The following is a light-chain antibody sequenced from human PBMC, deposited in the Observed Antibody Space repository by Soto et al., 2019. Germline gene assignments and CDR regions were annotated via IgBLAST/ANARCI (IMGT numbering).Light chain of an antibody. CDR1: QSVDDH. CDR3: QQRSTH. Sequence: EIVLTQSPATLSLSPGERGTLSCRASQSVDDHLAWYQQKPGQAPRLLIYDASKRAAGIPARFSGSGSGTDFTLTITTLEPEDVGVYYCQQRSTHFGGGTRV. J-gene: IGKJ4*01. CDR2: DAS. V-gene: IGKV3-11*01.